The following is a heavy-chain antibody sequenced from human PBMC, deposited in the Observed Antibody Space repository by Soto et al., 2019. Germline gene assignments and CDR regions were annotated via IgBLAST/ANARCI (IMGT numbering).Heavy chain of an antibody. CDR3: ARIPNERGGWFDP. J-gene: IGHJ5*02. D-gene: IGHD2-8*01. V-gene: IGHV1-18*01. Sequence: QVQLVQSGAEVKKPGASVKVSCKASGYTFTSYGISWVRQAPGQGLEWMGWITVYNGNTNYAQNLQGRVTMTTDTSTSPAYMEVRSLRSDDTAVYYCARIPNERGGWFDPWGQGTLVMVSS. CDR2: ITVYNGNT. CDR1: GYTFTSYG.